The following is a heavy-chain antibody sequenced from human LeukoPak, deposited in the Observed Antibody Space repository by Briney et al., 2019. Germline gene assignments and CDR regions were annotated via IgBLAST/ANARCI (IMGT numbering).Heavy chain of an antibody. D-gene: IGHD4-17*01. CDR2: IYYSGTT. CDR3: AREDPQTTVPEGMDV. J-gene: IGHJ6*02. Sequence: SETLSLTCTVSGGSTSYYYWSWIRQSPGKGLEWIGYIYYSGTTSYNPSLKSRVTISVDTSKNQFSLQLRSVTAADTAVYYCAREDPQTTVPEGMDVWGQGTTVTVSS. CDR1: GGSTSYYY. V-gene: IGHV4-59*01.